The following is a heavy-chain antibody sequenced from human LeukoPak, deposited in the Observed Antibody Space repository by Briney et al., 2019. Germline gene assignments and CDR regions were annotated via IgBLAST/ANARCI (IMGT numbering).Heavy chain of an antibody. CDR1: GFTLSSYS. Sequence: PGGSLRLACAASGFTLSSYSMNWVRQAPGQGLEWVSSISGNSIYIYYADAVKGRFTISRDNTNNSLYLQMNSLSAEDTGVYFCARGYDFWSGDYPSGWGQGTMVTVSS. D-gene: IGHD3-3*01. V-gene: IGHV3-21*04. CDR2: ISGNSIYI. CDR3: ARGYDFWSGDYPSG. J-gene: IGHJ3*01.